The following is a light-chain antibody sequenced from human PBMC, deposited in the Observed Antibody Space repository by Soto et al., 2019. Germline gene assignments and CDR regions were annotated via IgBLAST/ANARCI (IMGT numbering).Light chain of an antibody. CDR1: QDIRSF. CDR3: QKYESVPLK. CDR2: AAS. V-gene: IGKV1-27*01. J-gene: IGKJ4*01. Sequence: DIQMTQSPSSLSASVGDRVTITCRASQDIRSFLAWYQQKPGKVPKLLIYAASTLQSGVPSRFSGSGSGTDFTLTISNLQPEDVATYYCQKYESVPLKFGGGTKVDIK.